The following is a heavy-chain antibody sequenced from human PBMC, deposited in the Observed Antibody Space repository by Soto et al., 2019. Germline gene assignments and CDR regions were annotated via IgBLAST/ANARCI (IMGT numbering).Heavy chain of an antibody. D-gene: IGHD1-1*01. CDR2: IYYNGNT. CDR1: GGSISRSPYY. CDR3: ARHGPLTTNWNQLNY. V-gene: IGHV4-39*01. Sequence: QLQLQESGPGLVKPSETLSLTCTVSGGSISRSPYYWAWIRQPPGKGLQWIGNIYYNGNTFYNPSLKSRVTISIDTSKSQFSLGLSSVTASDTAVYYCARHGPLTTNWNQLNYWGQGTLVTVSS. J-gene: IGHJ4*02.